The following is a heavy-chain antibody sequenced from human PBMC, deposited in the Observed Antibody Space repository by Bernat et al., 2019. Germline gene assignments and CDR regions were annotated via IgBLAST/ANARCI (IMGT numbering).Heavy chain of an antibody. V-gene: IGHV3-30-3*01. D-gene: IGHD2-2*01. CDR3: ARGEVIVVVPAALDY. CDR2: ISYDGSNK. CDR1: GFTFSSYA. Sequence: VQLLESGGGLVQPGGSLRLSCAASGFTFSSYAMSWVRQAPSKGLEWVAVISYDGSNKYYADSVKGRFTISRDNSKNTLYLQMNSLRAEDTAVYYCARGEVIVVVPAALDYWGQGTLVTVSS. J-gene: IGHJ4*02.